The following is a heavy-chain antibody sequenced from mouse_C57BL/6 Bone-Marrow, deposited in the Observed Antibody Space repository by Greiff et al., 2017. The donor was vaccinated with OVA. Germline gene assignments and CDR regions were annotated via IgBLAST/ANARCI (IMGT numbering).Heavy chain of an antibody. CDR1: GYTFTSYW. CDR3: AREGHYGRPSYWYFDV. J-gene: IGHJ1*03. Sequence: VQLQQSGAELVKPGASVKLSCKASGYTFTSYWMQWVKQRPGQGLEWIGEIDPSDSYTNYNQKFKGKATLTVDTSSSTAYMQLSSLTSEDSAVYYCAREGHYGRPSYWYFDVWGTGTTVTVSS. CDR2: IDPSDSYT. V-gene: IGHV1-50*01. D-gene: IGHD1-1*01.